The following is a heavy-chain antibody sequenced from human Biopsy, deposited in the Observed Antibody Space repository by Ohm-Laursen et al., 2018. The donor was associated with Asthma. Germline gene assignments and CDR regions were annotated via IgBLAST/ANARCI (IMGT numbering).Heavy chain of an antibody. D-gene: IGHD3-3*01. Sequence: SLRLSCAASGFAFRSHAMHWVRQAPGKGLEWVAVVSYDGGVVHYADSMKGRFTISRDNAKSTLYLQMNRLRTDDTAVYICAKRRGYSDLTDFDHWGQGTLVTVSS. V-gene: IGHV3-30*18. CDR2: VSYDGGVV. CDR1: GFAFRSHA. J-gene: IGHJ4*02. CDR3: AKRRGYSDLTDFDH.